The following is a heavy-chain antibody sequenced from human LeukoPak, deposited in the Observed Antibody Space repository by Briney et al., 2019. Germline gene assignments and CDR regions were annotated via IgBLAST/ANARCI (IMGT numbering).Heavy chain of an antibody. CDR2: IYYSGST. D-gene: IGHD2-15*01. CDR1: GGSISSGGYY. J-gene: IGHJ3*02. Sequence: SETLPLTCTVSGGSISSGGYYWSWIRQHPGKGLEWIGYIYYSGSTYYNPSLRSRVTISVDTSKNQFSLKLSSVTAADTAVYFCARRRVVVASTDGASGAFDIWGQGTMVTVSS. CDR3: ARRRVVVASTDGASGAFDI. V-gene: IGHV4-31*03.